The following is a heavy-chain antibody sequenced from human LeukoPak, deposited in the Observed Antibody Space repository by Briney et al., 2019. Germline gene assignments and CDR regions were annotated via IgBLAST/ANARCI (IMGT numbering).Heavy chain of an antibody. D-gene: IGHD4-17*01. Sequence: GGSLRLSCAASGFTFSTYTMNWVRQAPGKGLEWVSAISGSGGSTYYADSVKGRFTISRDNSKNTLYLQMNSLRAEDTAVYYCAKDPKSSTVTLYFDYWGQGTLVTVSS. J-gene: IGHJ4*02. CDR3: AKDPKSSTVTLYFDY. V-gene: IGHV3-23*01. CDR2: ISGSGGST. CDR1: GFTFSTYT.